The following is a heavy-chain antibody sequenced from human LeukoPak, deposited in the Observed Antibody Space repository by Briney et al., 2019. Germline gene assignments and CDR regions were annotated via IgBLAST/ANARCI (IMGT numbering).Heavy chain of an antibody. V-gene: IGHV3-53*01. J-gene: IGHJ4*02. CDR2: IYRDGST. Sequence: GGSLRLSCAASGFTVSSNYMSWVRQAPGKGPEWVSVIYRDGSTYYADSVKGRFTICRDTSKNTLYLQMNSLRTEDTAVYYCARDLAAGGTYPHYWGQGTLVSVSS. CDR3: ARDLAAGGTYPHY. D-gene: IGHD6-13*01. CDR1: GFTVSSNY.